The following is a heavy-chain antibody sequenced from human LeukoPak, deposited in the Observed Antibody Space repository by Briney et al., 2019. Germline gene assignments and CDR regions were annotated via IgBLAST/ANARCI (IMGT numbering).Heavy chain of an antibody. V-gene: IGHV4-59*01. CDR1: GGSISSYY. CDR3: ARDGGGSYGFDY. D-gene: IGHD1-26*01. CDR2: IYYSGST. Sequence: PSETLSLTCTVSGGSISSYYWSWIRQPPGKGLEWIGYIYYSGSTNYNPPLKSRVTISVDTSKNQFSLKLSSVTAADTAVYYCARDGGGSYGFDYWGQGTLVTVSS. J-gene: IGHJ4*02.